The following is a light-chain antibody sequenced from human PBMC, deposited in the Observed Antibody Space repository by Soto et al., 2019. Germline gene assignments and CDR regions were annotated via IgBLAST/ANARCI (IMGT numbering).Light chain of an antibody. CDR3: QQYNNWPPFLT. CDR1: QSVSSN. Sequence: EIVMTQSPATLSVSPGERATLSCRASQSVSSNLAWYQQKPGQAPRLLIYGASTRATGIPARFSGSGSGTELTLTISSLQSEDFAVYYCQQYNNWPPFLTFGGGTKVEIK. CDR2: GAS. V-gene: IGKV3-15*01. J-gene: IGKJ4*01.